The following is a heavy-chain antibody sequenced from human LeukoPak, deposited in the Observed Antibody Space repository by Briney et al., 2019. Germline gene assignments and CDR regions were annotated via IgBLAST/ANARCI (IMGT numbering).Heavy chain of an antibody. V-gene: IGHV4-4*07. CDR3: ARRDFSSGWSFDY. Sequence: PSETLSLTCTVSGGSISDYHWSWIRQPAGKGLEWIGQIHTSGSTNYNPPLKSRVSMSIDTTEDQVSLTIRSVTAADTAFYYCARRDFSSGWSFDYWGQGTLVTVSP. J-gene: IGHJ4*02. CDR2: IHTSGST. CDR1: GGSISDYH. D-gene: IGHD6-19*01.